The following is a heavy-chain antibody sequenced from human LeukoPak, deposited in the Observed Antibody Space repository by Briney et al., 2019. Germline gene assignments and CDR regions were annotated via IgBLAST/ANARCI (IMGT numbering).Heavy chain of an antibody. V-gene: IGHV1-2*02. J-gene: IGHJ4*02. CDR2: INPKNGGT. CDR1: RYIFTAYF. D-gene: IGHD2-2*01. Sequence: ASVKVSCKASRYIFTAYFIHWVRQVPGQGLEWMGWINPKNGGTNPAEKFQGRVTMTRDTSLSTAFMELTGLTSDDTAVYFCAREPPYTGHCDITTCDVSRFDLWGQGTLVTVSS. CDR3: AREPPYTGHCDITTCDVSRFDL.